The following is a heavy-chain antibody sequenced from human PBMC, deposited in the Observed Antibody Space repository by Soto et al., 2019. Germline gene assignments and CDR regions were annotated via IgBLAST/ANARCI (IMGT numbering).Heavy chain of an antibody. Sequence: EVQLLESGGHLVQPGGSLRLSCAASGFTFNNYGVNWVRQATGKGLEWVSNIDGPGGRIIYADSVKGRFTNSRDNSKNTLYLQMNCLRAEDTAVYYCAKDRADSWTIDVWCKGTTVAVSS. CDR1: GFTFNNYG. V-gene: IGHV3-23*01. J-gene: IGHJ6*04. D-gene: IGHD3-10*01. CDR3: AKDRADSWTIDV. CDR2: IDGPGGRI.